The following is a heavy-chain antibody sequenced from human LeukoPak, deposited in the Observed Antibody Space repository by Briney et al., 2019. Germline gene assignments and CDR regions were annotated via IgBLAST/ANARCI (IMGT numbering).Heavy chain of an antibody. CDR2: ISYDGSKG. CDR3: ARAYGDYVRFNWFDP. D-gene: IGHD4-17*01. CDR1: GFTLTNYA. J-gene: IGHJ5*02. V-gene: IGHV3-30*04. Sequence: PGGSLRLSCAASGFTLTNYALHWVRQAPGKGLEWVAIISYDGSKGYYADSVKGRFTISRDNSKNTMYLQMNSLRAEDTAVYYCARAYGDYVRFNWFDPWGQGTLVTVSS.